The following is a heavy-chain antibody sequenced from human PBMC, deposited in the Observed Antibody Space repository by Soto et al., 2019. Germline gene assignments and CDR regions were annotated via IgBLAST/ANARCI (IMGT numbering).Heavy chain of an antibody. CDR2: IYYSGRT. CDR3: ARGDSYGDHGLDDAFDI. CDR1: GGSISSYY. Sequence: QVQLQESGPGLVKSSETLSLTCTVSGGSISSYYWNWIRQPPGKGLEWSGYIYYSGRTNYNPSLKGRVTISVDTSKNQFSLKLSSVTAADTAVYYWARGDSYGDHGLDDAFDIWGQGTMVTVSS. J-gene: IGHJ3*02. V-gene: IGHV4-59*01. D-gene: IGHD4-17*01.